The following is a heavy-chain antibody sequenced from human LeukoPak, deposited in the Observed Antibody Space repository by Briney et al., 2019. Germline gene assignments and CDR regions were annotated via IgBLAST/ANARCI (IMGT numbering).Heavy chain of an antibody. J-gene: IGHJ4*02. CDR2: IWYDGSKK. V-gene: IGHV3-33*06. Sequence: GGSLRLSCAASGFTFSSFGMTWARQAPGKGLEWVAVIWYDGSKKYYADSVKGRFTISRDNSKNTLYLQMNSLRAEDTAVYYCAKRYSSSWNFDYWGQGTLVTVSS. D-gene: IGHD6-19*01. CDR3: AKRYSSSWNFDY. CDR1: GFTFSSFG.